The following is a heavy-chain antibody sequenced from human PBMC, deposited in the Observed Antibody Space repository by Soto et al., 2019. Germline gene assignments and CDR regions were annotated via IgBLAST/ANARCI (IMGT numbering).Heavy chain of an antibody. D-gene: IGHD3-22*01. CDR2: ISGSGGST. Sequence: SLSDECGAAGVSSCRWALNRVSQATGKGLEWVSAISGSGGSTYYADSVKGRFTISRDNSKNTLYLQMNSLRAEDTAVYYCAKVGKGTYYYGSSGSLWGQGTLVTGS. V-gene: IGHV3-23*01. CDR1: GVSSCRWA. J-gene: IGHJ1*01. CDR3: AKVGKGTYYYGSSGSL.